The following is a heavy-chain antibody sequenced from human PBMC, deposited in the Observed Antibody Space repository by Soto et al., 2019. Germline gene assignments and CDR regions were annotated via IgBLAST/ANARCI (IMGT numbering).Heavy chain of an antibody. Sequence: QVQLVESGGGVVQPGRSLRLSCAASGFTFSSDGMHWVRQAPGKGLEWVAVISYDGSNKYYADSVKGRFTISRDNSKNTLYLQMNSLRAEDTAVYYCAKDRAQLWTIVDYWGQGTLVTVSS. CDR3: AKDRAQLWTIVDY. D-gene: IGHD5-18*01. CDR1: GFTFSSDG. J-gene: IGHJ4*02. V-gene: IGHV3-30*18. CDR2: ISYDGSNK.